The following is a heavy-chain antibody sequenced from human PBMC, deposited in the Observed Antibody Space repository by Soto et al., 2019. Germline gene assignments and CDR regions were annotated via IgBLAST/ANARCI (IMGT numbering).Heavy chain of an antibody. CDR1: GGTFSSYA. V-gene: IGHV1-69*01. CDR2: IIPIFGTA. Sequence: QVQLVQSGAEVKKPGSSVKVSCKASGGTFSSYAISWVRQAPGQGLEWMGGIIPIFGTANYAQKFQGRVTITADESTSTAYMELSSLRSEDTAVYYCARDPSSGSYSLGAFDIWGQGTMVTVSS. J-gene: IGHJ3*02. D-gene: IGHD1-26*01. CDR3: ARDPSSGSYSLGAFDI.